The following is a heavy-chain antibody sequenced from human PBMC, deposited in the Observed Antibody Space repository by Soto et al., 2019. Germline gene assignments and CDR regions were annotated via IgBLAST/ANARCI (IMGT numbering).Heavy chain of an antibody. CDR2: INHSGST. Sequence: QVQLQQWGAGLLKPSETLSLTCAVYGGSFSGYNWSWIRQPPGNGLEWIWEINHSGSTNYNPSLKSRVSISVDTSKNQFSLTLSSVTAADTAVYYCARGWGYCSGGSCYKDYYYYMDVWGKGTTVTVSS. D-gene: IGHD2-15*01. J-gene: IGHJ6*03. V-gene: IGHV4-34*01. CDR3: ARGWGYCSGGSCYKDYYYYMDV. CDR1: GGSFSGYN.